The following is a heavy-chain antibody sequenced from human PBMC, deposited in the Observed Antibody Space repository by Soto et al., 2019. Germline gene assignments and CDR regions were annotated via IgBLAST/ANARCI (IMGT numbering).Heavy chain of an antibody. Sequence: QVQLQESGPGLVKASETLSLTCTVSGASISSYYWSWIRQPPGKGLEWIGYIYHSGRTNHNPSLKSRVTISVDTSKNQFSLRLTSVTPADTAVYYCVREHNWNYDYWGQGTLVTVSS. CDR1: GASISSYY. CDR2: IYHSGRT. J-gene: IGHJ4*02. D-gene: IGHD1-7*01. V-gene: IGHV4-59*01. CDR3: VREHNWNYDY.